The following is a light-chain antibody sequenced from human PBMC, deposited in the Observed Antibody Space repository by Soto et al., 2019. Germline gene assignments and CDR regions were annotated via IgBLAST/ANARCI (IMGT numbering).Light chain of an antibody. CDR1: SSDVGAFNY. V-gene: IGLV2-8*01. Sequence: QSVLTQPPSASGSPVQSITISCTGTSSDVGAFNYVSWYQQHPGKAPKLMIFEINKRPSGVPDRFSGSKSGNTASLTVSGLQTEDEADYYCSSYAGSNIYVFGSGTQLTVL. CDR2: EIN. CDR3: SSYAGSNIYV. J-gene: IGLJ7*01.